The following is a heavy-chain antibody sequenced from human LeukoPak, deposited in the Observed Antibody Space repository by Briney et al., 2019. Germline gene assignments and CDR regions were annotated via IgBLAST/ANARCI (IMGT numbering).Heavy chain of an antibody. D-gene: IGHD3-16*01. Sequence: SETLSLTCTVSGTSISGYYWSWIRQPAGKGLEWIGRIYSSGSTNYNPSLKGRVTMSVDTSKNQFSLKLSSVAAADTAMYYCARGGPSSDYWGQGTLVTVSS. V-gene: IGHV4-4*07. CDR1: GTSISGYY. CDR2: IYSSGST. J-gene: IGHJ4*02. CDR3: ARGGPSSDY.